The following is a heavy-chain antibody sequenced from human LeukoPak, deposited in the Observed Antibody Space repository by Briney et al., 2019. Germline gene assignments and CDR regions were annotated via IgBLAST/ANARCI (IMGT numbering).Heavy chain of an antibody. V-gene: IGHV3-53*01. J-gene: IGHJ6*02. CDR3: ARDYYYYYGMDV. Sequence: GGSLRLSCAASGFTVSSNYMSWVRQAPGKGLEWVSVIYSGGSTYYADSVKGRFTISRDNSKNTLYLQMNSLRAEDTAVYYCARDYYYYYGMDVWGQGTTVTVSS. CDR2: IYSGGST. CDR1: GFTVSSNY.